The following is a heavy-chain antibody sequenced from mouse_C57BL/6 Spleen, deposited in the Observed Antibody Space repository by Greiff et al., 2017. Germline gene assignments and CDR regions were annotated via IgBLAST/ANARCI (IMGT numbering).Heavy chain of an antibody. V-gene: IGHV5-17*01. CDR2: ISSGSSTI. CDR1: GFTFSDYG. J-gene: IGHJ4*01. CDR3: ARQDYYGSSYRYYAMDY. Sequence: EVQGVESGGGLVKPGGSLKLSCAASGFTFSDYGMHWVRQAPEKGLEWVAYISSGSSTIYYADTVKGRFPISRDNAKNTLFLQMTSLRSEDTAMYYCARQDYYGSSYRYYAMDYWGQGTSVTVSS. D-gene: IGHD1-1*01.